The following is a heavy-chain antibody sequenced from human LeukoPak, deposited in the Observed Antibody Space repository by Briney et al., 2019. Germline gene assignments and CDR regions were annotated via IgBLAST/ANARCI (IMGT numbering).Heavy chain of an antibody. J-gene: IGHJ4*02. D-gene: IGHD6-13*01. CDR2: IYTSGST. V-gene: IGHV4-4*07. CDR3: ARASIQGAAAGIAG. CDR1: GGSISSYY. Sequence: PSETLSLTCTVPGGSISSYYWSWIRQPAGKGLEWIGRIYTSGSTNYNPSLKSRVTISVDTSKNQFSLKLSSVTAADTAVYYCARASIQGAAAGIAGWGQGTLVTVSS.